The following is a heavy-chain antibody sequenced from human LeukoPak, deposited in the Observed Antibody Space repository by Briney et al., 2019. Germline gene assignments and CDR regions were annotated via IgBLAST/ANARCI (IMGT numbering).Heavy chain of an antibody. CDR3: ARGGMVGGEARHAFDI. V-gene: IGHV1-2*02. CDR1: VYSFTSYY. Sequence: ASVKVSCKASVYSFTSYYMHWVRQAPGQGREWVGWINPNSGGTNYAQKFQGRDTMTRDTSISTAYMELSRLRSDDTAVYYCARGGMVGGEARHAFDIWGQGTMVTVS. D-gene: IGHD3-10*01. J-gene: IGHJ3*02. CDR2: INPNSGGT.